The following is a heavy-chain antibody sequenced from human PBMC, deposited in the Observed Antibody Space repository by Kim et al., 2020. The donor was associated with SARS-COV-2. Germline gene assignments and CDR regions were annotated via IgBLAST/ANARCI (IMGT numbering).Heavy chain of an antibody. J-gene: IGHJ4*02. Sequence: SETLSLTCAVYGGSFSGYYWSWIRQPPGKGLEWIGEINHSGSTNYNPSLKSRVTISVDTSKNQFSLKLSSVTAADTAVYYCARGLGSELKGGGSCYYFDYWCQGTLVTVSS. CDR3: ARGLGSELKGGGSCYYFDY. CDR1: GGSFSGYY. CDR2: INHSGST. D-gene: IGHD2-15*01. V-gene: IGHV4-34*01.